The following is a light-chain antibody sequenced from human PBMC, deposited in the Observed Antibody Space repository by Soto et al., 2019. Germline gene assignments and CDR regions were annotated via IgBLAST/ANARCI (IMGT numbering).Light chain of an antibody. J-gene: IGKJ3*01. CDR3: QQYYSVPFS. CDR2: WAS. CDR1: QSVLCSSDNKNY. V-gene: IGKV4-1*01. Sequence: DIVMTQSPDSLAVSLGERATINCKSSQSVLCSSDNKNYLAWYQQKPGQPPKLLVYWASTRESGVPDRFSGSGSGTDFTLTISSLQAEDVAVYYCQQYYSVPFSFGPGTKVDIK.